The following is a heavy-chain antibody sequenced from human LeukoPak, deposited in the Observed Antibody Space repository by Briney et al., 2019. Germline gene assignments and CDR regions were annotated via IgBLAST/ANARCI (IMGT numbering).Heavy chain of an antibody. CDR1: GGSVSSGSYY. CDR2: IYYSGST. D-gene: IGHD3-10*01. V-gene: IGHV4-61*01. CDR3: ARIKYYYGSGRGYWFDP. Sequence: SETLSLTCTVPGGSVSSGSYYWSWIRQPPGKGLEWIGYIYYSGSTNYNPSLKSRVTISVDTSKNQFSLKLSSVTAADTAVYYCARIKYYYGSGRGYWFDPWGQGTLVTVSS. J-gene: IGHJ5*02.